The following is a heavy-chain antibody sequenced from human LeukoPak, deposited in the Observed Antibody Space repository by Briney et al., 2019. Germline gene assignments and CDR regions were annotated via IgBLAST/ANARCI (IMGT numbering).Heavy chain of an antibody. CDR3: ASPSYGDYPGYYYGMDV. J-gene: IGHJ6*02. D-gene: IGHD4-17*01. CDR2: ISGSGGST. Sequence: GGSLRLSCAASGFTFSSYAMSWVRRAPGKGLEWVSAISGSGGSTYYADSVKGRFTISRDNSKNTLYLQMNSLRAEDTAVYYCASPSYGDYPGYYYGMDVWGQGTTVNVSS. V-gene: IGHV3-23*01. CDR1: GFTFSSYA.